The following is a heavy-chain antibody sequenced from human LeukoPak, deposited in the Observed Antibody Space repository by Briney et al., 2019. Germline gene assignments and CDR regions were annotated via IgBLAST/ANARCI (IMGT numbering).Heavy chain of an antibody. Sequence: SETLSLTCTVSGGSISSYYWSWIRQPAGKGLEWIGRIYTSGSTNYNPSLKSLVTMSVDTSKNQFSLKLSSVTAADTAVYYCAAIHSSSWYDYWGQGTLVTVSS. CDR2: IYTSGST. V-gene: IGHV4-4*07. D-gene: IGHD6-13*01. CDR3: AAIHSSSWYDY. CDR1: GGSISSYY. J-gene: IGHJ4*02.